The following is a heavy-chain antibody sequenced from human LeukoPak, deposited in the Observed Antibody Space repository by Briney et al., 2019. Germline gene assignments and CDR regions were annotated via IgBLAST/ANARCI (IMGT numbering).Heavy chain of an antibody. CDR2: IYYSGST. D-gene: IGHD3-22*01. CDR1: GGSISSYY. J-gene: IGHJ4*02. CDR3: ARGWVGYYDGSAASWGYFDY. Sequence: SETLSLTSTVSGGSISSYYWSWIRQPPGKGLEWIGYIYYSGSTYYNPSLKSRVTISVDTSKNQFSLKLSSVTAADTAVYYCARGWVGYYDGSAASWGYFDYWGQGTLVTVSS. V-gene: IGHV4-59*12.